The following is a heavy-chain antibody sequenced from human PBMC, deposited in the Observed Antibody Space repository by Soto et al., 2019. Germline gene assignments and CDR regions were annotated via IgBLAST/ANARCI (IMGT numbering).Heavy chain of an antibody. V-gene: IGHV1-8*01. CDR2: MNPNSGST. CDR3: ARVSAVAGHEFDY. Sequence: ASVKVSCKASGYTFTSYDINWVRQATGQGLEWMGWMNPNSGSTDYAQKFQGRVTMTRNTSISTAYMELSRLRSDDTAVYYCARVSAVAGHEFDYWGQGTLVTVSS. J-gene: IGHJ4*02. D-gene: IGHD6-19*01. CDR1: GYTFTSYD.